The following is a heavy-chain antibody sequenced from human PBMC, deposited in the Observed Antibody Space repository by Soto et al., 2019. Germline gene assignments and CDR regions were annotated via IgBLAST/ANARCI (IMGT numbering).Heavy chain of an antibody. CDR1: GYSFTSYW. V-gene: IGHV5-51*01. J-gene: IGHJ4*02. D-gene: IGHD3-16*01. Sequence: GESLKISCKGSGYSFTSYWIGWVRQMPGKGLEWMGIIYPGDSDTRYSPSFQGQVTISADKSISTAYLQWSSLKASDTAMYYCSCRSPSTAAYPLFSFDYWGQGTLVTVSS. CDR2: IYPGDSDT. CDR3: SCRSPSTAAYPLFSFDY.